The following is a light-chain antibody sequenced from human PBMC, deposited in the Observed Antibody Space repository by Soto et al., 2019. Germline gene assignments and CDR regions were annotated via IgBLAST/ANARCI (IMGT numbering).Light chain of an antibody. CDR3: QQYNNWWT. J-gene: IGKJ1*01. CDR1: QSVSSN. V-gene: IGKV3-15*01. CDR2: GAS. Sequence: EIVMTQSPATLSVSPGERATLSRRASQSVSSNLAWYQQKPGQAPRLLIYGASTRATGIPARFSGSGSGTEFTLTISSLQSEDFAVYYCQQYNNWWTLGQGTKVDIK.